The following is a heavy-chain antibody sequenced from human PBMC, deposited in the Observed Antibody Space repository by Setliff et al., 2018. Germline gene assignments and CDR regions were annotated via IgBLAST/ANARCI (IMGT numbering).Heavy chain of an antibody. J-gene: IGHJ6*02. CDR1: GFTFSNYG. D-gene: IGHD2-21*02. CDR2: IWNDGSSK. V-gene: IGHV3-33*01. CDR3: ARNWVTAQHYYYGMDV. Sequence: PGGSLRLSCVASGFTFSNYGMHWVRQAPGKGLEWVALIWNDGSSKFYGDSVKGRFTISRDNSKNTLYLQMDSMRAEDTAGYYCARNWVTAQHYYYGMDVWGQGTTVTVSS.